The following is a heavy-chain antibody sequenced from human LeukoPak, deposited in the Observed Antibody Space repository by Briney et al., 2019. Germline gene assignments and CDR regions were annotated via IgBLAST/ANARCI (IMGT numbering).Heavy chain of an antibody. J-gene: IGHJ4*02. D-gene: IGHD3-3*01. CDR2: ISYDGSNK. CDR3: ARGALGVRFLEWAY. V-gene: IGHV3-30-3*01. Sequence: PGGSLRLSCAASGFTFSSYAMHWVRQAPGKGLEWVAVISYDGSNKYYADSVKGRFTTSRDNSKNTLYLQMNSLRAEDTAVYYCARGALGVRFLEWAYWGQGTLVTVSS. CDR1: GFTFSSYA.